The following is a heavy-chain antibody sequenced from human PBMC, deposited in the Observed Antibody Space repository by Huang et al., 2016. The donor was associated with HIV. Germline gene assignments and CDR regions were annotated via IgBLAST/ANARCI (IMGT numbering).Heavy chain of an antibody. J-gene: IGHJ6*02. CDR3: SGQDEKGYCAGDCSNHYYFGLDV. V-gene: IGHV4-39*01. Sequence: QLQLQESGPGLVKPSETLSLTCTVSGVSISTSRYYWGWIRQPPGKGLGYIGCIYYSCSTHYTPALKRRITMSIDSSKNQFSLKLNAVTAADTAVYYCSGQDEKGYCAGDCSNHYYFGLDVWGHGTTVTVS. D-gene: IGHD2-21*02. CDR1: GVSISTSRYY. CDR2: IYYSCST.